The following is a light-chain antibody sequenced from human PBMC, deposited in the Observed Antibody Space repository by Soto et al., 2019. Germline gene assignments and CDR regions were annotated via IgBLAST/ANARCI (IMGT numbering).Light chain of an antibody. J-gene: IGLJ3*02. CDR1: TSDVGGYNS. V-gene: IGLV2-11*01. CDR2: DVS. Sequence: QSALTQPRSVSGSPGQSVTISCTGTTSDVGGYNSVSWYQQHPGKAPKLMIFDVSKRPSGVPDRFSGSKSGNTASLTISGLQAEDEAVYFCSTWDDSLNGWVFGGGTKLTVL. CDR3: STWDDSLNGWV.